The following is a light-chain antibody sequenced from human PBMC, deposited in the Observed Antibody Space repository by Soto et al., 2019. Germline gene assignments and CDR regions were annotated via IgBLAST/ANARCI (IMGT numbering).Light chain of an antibody. CDR2: WAS. J-gene: IGKJ4*01. V-gene: IGKV4-1*01. CDR1: QSVLYSSNNKDY. CDR3: QQYYSPPLT. Sequence: DIVMTQSPDSLAVSLGERATINCKSSQSVLYSSNNKDYLAWYQQKPGQPPKLLIYWASTREFGVPDRFSGSGSGTDFTLTISSLQAEDVAMYYCQQYYSPPLTFGGGTKVEIK.